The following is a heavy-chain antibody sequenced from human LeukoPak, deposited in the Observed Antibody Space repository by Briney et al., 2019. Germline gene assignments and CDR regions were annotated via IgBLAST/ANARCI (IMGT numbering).Heavy chain of an antibody. Sequence: PSVTLSLTCTVSGDSIGSNPSYWAWIRQPPGKGLEWIGSVFYTGSTYLNPSLQSRVTISVDTSKNQFSLILTSVTAAETALYYCARIGFGANSHLKWFFDLWGRGTQVTVSS. J-gene: IGHJ2*01. V-gene: IGHV4-39*01. CDR2: VFYTGST. CDR3: ARIGFGANSHLKWFFDL. CDR1: GDSIGSNPSY. D-gene: IGHD4-23*01.